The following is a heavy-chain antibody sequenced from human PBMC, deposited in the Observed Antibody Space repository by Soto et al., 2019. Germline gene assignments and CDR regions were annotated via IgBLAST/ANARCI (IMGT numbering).Heavy chain of an antibody. CDR3: ARVRGPRGYSYGYVTWDY. V-gene: IGHV1-69*01. CDR2: IIPIFGTA. CDR1: GGTFSSYA. J-gene: IGHJ4*02. D-gene: IGHD5-18*01. Sequence: QVQLVQSGAEVKKPGSSVKVSCQASGGTFSSYAISWVRQAPGQGLEWMGGIIPIFGTANYAQKFQGSVTITAGESTSAAYMVLSSLRCEDTAGYYCARVRGPRGYSYGYVTWDYWGQGTLVTGSS.